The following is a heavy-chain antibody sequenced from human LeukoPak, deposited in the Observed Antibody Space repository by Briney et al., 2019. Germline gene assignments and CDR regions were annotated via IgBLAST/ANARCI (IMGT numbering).Heavy chain of an antibody. V-gene: IGHV1-3*01. D-gene: IGHD6-6*01. CDR3: ARYPPYSSSSDGVY. Sequence: ASVKVSCKASGYTFTSYAIHWVRQAPGQRLEWMGWISAGNGNTKYSQNFQGRVTFISNTSATTAFMELSSLRSEDTAVYYCARYPPYSSSSDGVYWGQGTLVTVSS. J-gene: IGHJ4*02. CDR1: GYTFTSYA. CDR2: ISAGNGNT.